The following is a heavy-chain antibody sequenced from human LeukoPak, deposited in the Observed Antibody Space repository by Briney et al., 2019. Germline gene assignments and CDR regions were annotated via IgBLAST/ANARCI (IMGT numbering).Heavy chain of an antibody. D-gene: IGHD3-22*01. J-gene: IGHJ3*02. CDR1: GFTFDDYA. Sequence: PGRSLRLSCASSGFTFDDYAMHWVRQAPGRGLEWVSGITWNSGSIGYADSVKGRFTISGDTTKNSLYLQMNSLRAEDMALYYCAQSESSGWPIDAFDIWGQGTMVTASS. CDR3: AQSESSGWPIDAFDI. CDR2: ITWNSGSI. V-gene: IGHV3-9*03.